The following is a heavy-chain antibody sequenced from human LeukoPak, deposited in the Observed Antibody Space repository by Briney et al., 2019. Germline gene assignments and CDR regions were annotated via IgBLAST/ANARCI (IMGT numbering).Heavy chain of an antibody. V-gene: IGHV4-34*01. J-gene: IGHJ4*02. D-gene: IGHD6-19*01. CDR3: ASERVAVAGMEGGY. CDR1: GGSFSGYY. CDR2: INHSGST. Sequence: SETLSLTCAVYGGSFSGYYWSWIRQPPGKGLGWIGEINHSGSTNYNPSLKSRVTISVDTSKNQFSLKLSSVTAADTAVYYCASERVAVAGMEGGYWGQGTLVTVSS.